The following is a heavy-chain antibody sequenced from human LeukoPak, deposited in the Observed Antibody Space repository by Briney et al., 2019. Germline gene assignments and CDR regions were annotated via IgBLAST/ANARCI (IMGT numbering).Heavy chain of an antibody. J-gene: IGHJ4*02. Sequence: GGSLRLSCAASGFTFSSYSMNWVRQAPGKGLEWVSSISSSSSYIYYADSVKGRFTIPRDNAKNSLYLQMNSLRAEDTAVYYCARDRPYSSSWYMIDYWGQGTLVTVSS. V-gene: IGHV3-21*01. CDR3: ARDRPYSSSWYMIDY. CDR2: ISSSSSYI. CDR1: GFTFSSYS. D-gene: IGHD6-13*01.